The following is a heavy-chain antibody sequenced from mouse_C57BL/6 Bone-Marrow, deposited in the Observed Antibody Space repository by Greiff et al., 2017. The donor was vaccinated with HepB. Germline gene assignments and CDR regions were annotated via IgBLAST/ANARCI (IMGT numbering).Heavy chain of an antibody. Sequence: EVQLQQSGPELVKPGASVKISCKASGYTFTDYYMNWVKQSHGKRLEWIGDINPNNGGTSYNQKFKGKATLTVDKSSSTAYMELRSLTSEDSAVYYCGREGTITTLVADDWGQGTTLTVSS. CDR1: GYTFTDYY. CDR2: INPNNGGT. CDR3: GREGTITTLVADD. J-gene: IGHJ2*01. V-gene: IGHV1-26*01. D-gene: IGHD1-1*01.